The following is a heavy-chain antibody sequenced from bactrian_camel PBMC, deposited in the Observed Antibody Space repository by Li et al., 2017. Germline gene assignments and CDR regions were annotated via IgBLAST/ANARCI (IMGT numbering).Heavy chain of an antibody. V-gene: IGHV3S67*01. CDR1: GYIFNSCA. J-gene: IGHJ4*01. Sequence: VQLVESGGGSVQAGGTLKVSCTASGYIFNSCAVAWFRRISEEGKERELVSSIGSDGTISYADSVKGRFTISRDSGKQTLYLQMDSLKTEDTAVYYCAAEWRGVAPDIATMCSNEYNIWGQGTQVTVS. CDR2: IGSDGTI. CDR3: AAEWRGVAPDIATMCSNEYNI. D-gene: IGHD4*01.